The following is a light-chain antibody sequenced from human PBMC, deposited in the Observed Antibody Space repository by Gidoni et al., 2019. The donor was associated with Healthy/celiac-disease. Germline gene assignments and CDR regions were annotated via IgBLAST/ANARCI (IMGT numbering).Light chain of an antibody. CDR3: SSYTSSSTIL. J-gene: IGLJ2*01. Sequence: QSALTQPASVSGSPGQSITISCTGTSSDVGGYNYVSWYQQPPGKAPKLMIYGVSNRPSGVPDRFSGSKSGNTASLTISGLQAEDEADYYCSSYTSSSTILFGGGTKLTVL. CDR2: GVS. V-gene: IGLV2-14*01. CDR1: SSDVGGYNY.